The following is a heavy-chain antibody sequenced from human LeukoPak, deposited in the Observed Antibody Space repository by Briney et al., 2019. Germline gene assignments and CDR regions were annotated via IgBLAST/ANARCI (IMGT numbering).Heavy chain of an antibody. CDR1: GFTFSSYG. D-gene: IGHD5-24*01. CDR2: IWYDGSNK. J-gene: IGHJ6*02. CDR3: AKDRGRDGYNYYYYGMDV. Sequence: PGGSLRLSCAASGFTFSSYGMHWVRQAPGKGLEWVAVIWYDGSNKYYADSVKGRFTISRDNSKNTLYLQMNSLRAEDTAVYYCAKDRGRDGYNYYYYGMDVWGQGTTVTVSS. V-gene: IGHV3-30*02.